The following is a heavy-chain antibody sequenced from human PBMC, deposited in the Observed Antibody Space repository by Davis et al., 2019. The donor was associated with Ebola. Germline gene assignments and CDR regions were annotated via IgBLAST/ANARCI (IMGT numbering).Heavy chain of an antibody. CDR1: GFAVISNY. CDR3: ADSSGYYYFDY. CDR2: IYRGGST. D-gene: IGHD3-22*01. J-gene: IGHJ4*02. V-gene: IGHV3-53*01. Sequence: GGSLRLSCAASGFAVISNYMTWVRQAPGKGLEWVSVIYRGGSTYYADSVKGRFTISRDNSKNTLYLQMNSLRAEDTALYYCADSSGYYYFDYWGQGTLVTVSS.